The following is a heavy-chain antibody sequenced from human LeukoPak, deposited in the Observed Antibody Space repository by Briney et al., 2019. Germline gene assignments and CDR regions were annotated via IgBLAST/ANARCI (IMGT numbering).Heavy chain of an antibody. CDR1: GFTFDDYA. CDR2: ISGDGGST. Sequence: GGSLRLSCAASGFTFDDYAMHWVRQAPGKGLEWVSLISGDGGSTYYADSVKGRFTISRDNTKNSLYLQMNSLRTEDTALYYCGRSRGPDYWGQGTLVTVSS. J-gene: IGHJ4*02. CDR3: GRSRGPDY. D-gene: IGHD3-22*01. V-gene: IGHV3-43*02.